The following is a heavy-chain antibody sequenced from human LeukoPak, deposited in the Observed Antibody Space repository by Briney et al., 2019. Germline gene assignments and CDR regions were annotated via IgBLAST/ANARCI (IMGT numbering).Heavy chain of an antibody. CDR2: ISGSGGST. V-gene: IGHV3-23*01. J-gene: IGHJ4*02. Sequence: PGGSLRLSCAASGFTFSSYAMSWVRQAPGKGLEWVSAISGSGGSTYYADSVKGRFTISRDNSKNTLYLQMNSLRAEDTAIYYCAPDPNKWLRNYWGQGTLVTVSS. CDR1: GFTFSSYA. D-gene: IGHD5-12*01. CDR3: APDPNKWLRNY.